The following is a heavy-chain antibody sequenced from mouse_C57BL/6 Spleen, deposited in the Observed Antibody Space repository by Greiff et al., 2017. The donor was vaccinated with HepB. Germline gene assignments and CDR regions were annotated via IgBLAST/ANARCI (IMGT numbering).Heavy chain of an antibody. CDR3: ARGFYYDYDSGAMDY. CDR1: GYTFTTYP. D-gene: IGHD2-4*01. CDR2: FHPYNDDT. Sequence: VKLMESGAELVKPGASVKMSCKASGYTFTTYPIEWMKQNHGKSLEWIGNFHPYNDDTKYNEKFKGKATLTVEKSSSTVYLELSRLTSDDSAVYYCARGFYYDYDSGAMDYWGQGTSVTVSS. J-gene: IGHJ4*01. V-gene: IGHV1-47*01.